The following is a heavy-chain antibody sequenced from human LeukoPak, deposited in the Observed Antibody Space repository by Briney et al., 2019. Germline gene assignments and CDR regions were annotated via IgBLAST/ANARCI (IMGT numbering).Heavy chain of an antibody. D-gene: IGHD1-26*01. Sequence: GASVKVSCKASGYTFTGYYTHWVRQAPGQGLEWMGWINPNSGGTNYAQKFQGRVTMTRDTSISTAYMELSRLRSDDTAVYYCARERGGSYNWFDPWGQGTLVTVSS. V-gene: IGHV1-2*02. J-gene: IGHJ5*02. CDR3: ARERGGSYNWFDP. CDR2: INPNSGGT. CDR1: GYTFTGYY.